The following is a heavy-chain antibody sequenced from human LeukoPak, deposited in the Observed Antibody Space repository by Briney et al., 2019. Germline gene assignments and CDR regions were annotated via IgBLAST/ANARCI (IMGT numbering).Heavy chain of an antibody. D-gene: IGHD2-2*01. CDR2: IKKDGIEK. V-gene: IGHV3-7*01. CDR1: GFTLSSDW. CDR3: ARGRYSSRSGGYYFDI. J-gene: IGHJ4*02. Sequence: GGSLRLSCVVSGFTLSSDWMSWVRQAPGKGLEWVANIKKDGIEKYCVESVKGRFTISRDNAKNSLYLQMNSLGAEDTAVYYCARGRYSSRSGGYYFDIWGQGTLVTVSS.